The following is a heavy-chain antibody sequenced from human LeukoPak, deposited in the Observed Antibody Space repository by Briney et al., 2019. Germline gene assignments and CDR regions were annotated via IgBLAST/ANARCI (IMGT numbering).Heavy chain of an antibody. J-gene: IGHJ4*02. Sequence: PGGSLRLSCAASGFTLSTYGMHWVRQAPGKGLEWVAVIWSDGSNKFYADSVKGRFTISRDNSKNTVFLQMNSLRTEDTALYYCARDHVYGGADYWGQGTLVTVSS. D-gene: IGHD5/OR15-5a*01. CDR3: ARDHVYGGADY. CDR1: GFTLSTYG. V-gene: IGHV3-33*08. CDR2: IWSDGSNK.